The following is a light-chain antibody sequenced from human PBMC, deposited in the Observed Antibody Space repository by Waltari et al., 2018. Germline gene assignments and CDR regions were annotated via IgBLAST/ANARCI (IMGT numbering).Light chain of an antibody. CDR1: NIGTYS. V-gene: IGLV3-21*04. J-gene: IGLJ1*01. CDR3: HVWHPHVDPGV. CDR2: YDR. Sequence: SYVVTQPPSVSVAPGETATITCGGDNIGTYSVHWYQQKAGQAPVLVIFYDRDRPSGIADRFYGSNSGNTATLTISRVEAGDEARYYCHVWHPHVDPGVFGTGTEVTVL.